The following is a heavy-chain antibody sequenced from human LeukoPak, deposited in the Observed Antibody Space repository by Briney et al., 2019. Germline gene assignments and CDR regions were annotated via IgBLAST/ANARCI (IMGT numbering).Heavy chain of an antibody. Sequence: GASVKVSCKASGGTFSGYAISWVRQAPGQGLEWMGGIIPIFGTANYAQKFQGRVTITADESTSTAYMELSSLRSEDTAVYYCARPLSRHCSSTSCYLPDAFDIWGQGTMVTVSS. CDR1: GGTFSGYA. D-gene: IGHD2-2*01. CDR3: ARPLSRHCSSTSCYLPDAFDI. V-gene: IGHV1-69*13. CDR2: IIPIFGTA. J-gene: IGHJ3*02.